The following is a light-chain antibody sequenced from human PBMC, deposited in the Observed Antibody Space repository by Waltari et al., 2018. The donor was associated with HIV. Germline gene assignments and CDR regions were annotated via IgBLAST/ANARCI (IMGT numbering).Light chain of an antibody. J-gene: IGKJ2*01. CDR1: QSVSSN. V-gene: IGKV3-15*01. CDR2: GAS. CDR3: HQYNNWPYT. Sequence: MMQSPETLPVSPGEGVTLTCRASQSVSSNVAWYQQRPGQAPRLLIYGASTRAAGFPARFSGGGSGTEFTLTISSLQSEDFAVYFCHQYNNWPYTFGQGTKLGIK.